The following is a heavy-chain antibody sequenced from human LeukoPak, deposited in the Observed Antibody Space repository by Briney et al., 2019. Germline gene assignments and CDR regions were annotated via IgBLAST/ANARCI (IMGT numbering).Heavy chain of an antibody. CDR2: IGGSSTST. Sequence: PGGSLRLSCAASGCTFRSYAMSWVRQAPGKGREWGSAIGGSSTSTYYADSVKGRFTISRDNSKNTLYLQMNSLRAEDTAIYYCAKDGVRDSPSVFDCWGQGTLVTVSS. V-gene: IGHV3-23*01. J-gene: IGHJ4*02. CDR3: AKDGVRDSPSVFDC. CDR1: GCTFRSYA. D-gene: IGHD2-21*01.